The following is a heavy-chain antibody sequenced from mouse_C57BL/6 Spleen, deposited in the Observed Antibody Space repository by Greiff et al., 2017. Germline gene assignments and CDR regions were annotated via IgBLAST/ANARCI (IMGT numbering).Heavy chain of an antibody. CDR3: ARYGYSNYGLYYFDY. D-gene: IGHD2-5*01. CDR2: IYPGDGDT. Sequence: QVQLQQSGAELVKPGASVKISCKASGYAFSSYWMNWVKQRPGKGLEWIGQIYPGDGDTNYNGKFKGKATLTADKSSSTAYMQLSSLTSEDSAVYFCARYGYSNYGLYYFDYWGQGTTLTVSS. J-gene: IGHJ2*01. V-gene: IGHV1-80*01. CDR1: GYAFSSYW.